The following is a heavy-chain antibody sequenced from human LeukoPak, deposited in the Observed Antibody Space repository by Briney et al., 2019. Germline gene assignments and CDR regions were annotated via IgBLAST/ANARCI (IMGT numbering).Heavy chain of an antibody. D-gene: IGHD3-10*01. V-gene: IGHV1-18*01. CDR1: GYTFTSYG. CDR2: ISAYNGNT. CDR3: ARIVTRGSGSYFFPEFYYYMDV. Sequence: ASVKVSCKASGYTFTSYGISWVRQAPGQGLEWMGWISAYNGNTNYAQKLQGRVTMTTDTSTSTAYMELRSLRSADTAVYYCARIVTRGSGSYFFPEFYYYMDVWGKGTTVTISS. J-gene: IGHJ6*03.